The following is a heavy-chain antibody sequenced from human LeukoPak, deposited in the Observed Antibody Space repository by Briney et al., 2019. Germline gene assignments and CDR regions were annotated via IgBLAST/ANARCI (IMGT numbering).Heavy chain of an antibody. D-gene: IGHD3-9*01. CDR3: AKDPYYDILTGYYGYFDY. CDR2: ISSSSSYI. CDR1: GFTFSSYS. V-gene: IGHV3-21*01. Sequence: GGSLRLSCAASGFTFSSYSMNWVRQAPGKGLEWVSSISSSSSYIYYADSVKGRFTISRDNAKNSLYLQMNSLRAEDTAVYYCAKDPYYDILTGYYGYFDYWGQGTLVTVSS. J-gene: IGHJ4*02.